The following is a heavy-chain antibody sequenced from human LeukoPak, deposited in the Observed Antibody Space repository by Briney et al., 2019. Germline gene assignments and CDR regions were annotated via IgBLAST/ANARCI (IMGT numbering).Heavy chain of an antibody. V-gene: IGHV1-69*05. J-gene: IGHJ6*03. CDR3: ARGPIVVVPAAIPDYYYYYMDV. CDR2: IIPIFGTA. D-gene: IGHD2-2*02. CDR1: GGTFSSHA. Sequence: SVKVSCKASGGTFSSHAISWVRQAPGHGLEWMGGIIPIFGTANYAQKFQGRVTITTDESTSTAYMELSSLRSEDTAVYYCARGPIVVVPAAIPDYYYYYMDVWGKGTTVTVSS.